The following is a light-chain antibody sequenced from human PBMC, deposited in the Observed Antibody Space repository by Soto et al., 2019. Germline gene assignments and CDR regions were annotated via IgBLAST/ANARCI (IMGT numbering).Light chain of an antibody. V-gene: IGLV2-14*03. CDR2: GVS. CDR1: SSDVGGSNY. CDR3: SSFTSSRTFV. J-gene: IGLJ1*01. Sequence: QSALTQSASVSGSPGQSITISCTGTSSDVGGSNYVSWYQQHPGRAPKLLIYGVSDRPSGVSPRFSGSKSGNTASLTISGLQAEDDADYYCSSFTSSRTFVFGPGTKVTVL.